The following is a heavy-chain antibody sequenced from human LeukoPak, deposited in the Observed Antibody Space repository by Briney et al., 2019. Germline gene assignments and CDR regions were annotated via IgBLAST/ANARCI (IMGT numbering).Heavy chain of an antibody. CDR3: ARAYVIVVPRYYFDY. J-gene: IGHJ4*02. V-gene: IGHV1-46*01. Sequence: ASVKVSCKASGYTFTSYYMHWVRQAPGQGLEWMGIINPSGGSTSYAQKFQGRVTMTRDTPTSTVYMELSSLRSEDTAVCYRARAYVIVVPRYYFDYWGQGTLVTVSS. CDR1: GYTFTSYY. CDR2: INPSGGST. D-gene: IGHD2-21*01.